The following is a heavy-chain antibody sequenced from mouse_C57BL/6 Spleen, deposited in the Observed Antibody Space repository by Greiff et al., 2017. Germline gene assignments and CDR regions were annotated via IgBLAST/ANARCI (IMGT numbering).Heavy chain of an antibody. J-gene: IGHJ4*01. CDR1: GYTFTDYN. CDR3: ARSPIEYAIDY. Sequence: EVQLQQSGPELVKPGASVKIPCKASGYTFTDYNMDWVKQSHGKSLEWIGDINPNNGGTIYTQKFKGKATLTVDKSSSTAYMELRSLTSEDTAVYYCARSPIEYAIDYWGQGTSVTVSS. CDR2: INPNNGGT. V-gene: IGHV1-18*01.